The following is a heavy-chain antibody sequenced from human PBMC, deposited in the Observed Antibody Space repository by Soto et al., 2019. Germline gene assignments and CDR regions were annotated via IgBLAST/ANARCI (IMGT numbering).Heavy chain of an antibody. CDR1: GFTFTDYY. V-gene: IGHV3-11*01. D-gene: IGHD3-22*01. Sequence: FLRLSCAASGFTFTDYYMSWIRQAPGKGLGWVSYISSSGSTIYYADAVKVRFTISRDNAKNSLYLQMNSLSAEDTAVYYRATSFWGGSSGYCPPVHPFDYWGQGTLVTVSS. CDR2: ISSSGSTI. CDR3: ATSFWGGSSGYCPPVHPFDY. J-gene: IGHJ4*02.